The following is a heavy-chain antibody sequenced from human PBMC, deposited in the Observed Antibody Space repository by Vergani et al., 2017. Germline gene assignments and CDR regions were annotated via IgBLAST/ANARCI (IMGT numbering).Heavy chain of an antibody. CDR2: ISSSSSYI. D-gene: IGHD6-13*01. CDR3: AKVGDAGYSSSWVDY. Sequence: EVQLVESGGGLVKPGGSLRLSCAASGFTFSSYSMNWVRQAPGKGLEWVSSISSSSSYIYYADSVKGRFTISRDNAKNSLYLQMNSLRAEDTAVYYCAKVGDAGYSSSWVDYWGQGTLVTVSS. CDR1: GFTFSSYS. V-gene: IGHV3-21*01. J-gene: IGHJ4*02.